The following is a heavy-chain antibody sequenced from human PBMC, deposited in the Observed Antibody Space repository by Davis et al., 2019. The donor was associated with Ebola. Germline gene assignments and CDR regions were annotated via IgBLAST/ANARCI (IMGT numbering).Heavy chain of an antibody. CDR2: LDNTGKT. D-gene: IGHD4-11*01. J-gene: IGHJ4*02. CDR1: GFTFSDHY. Sequence: GESLKISCAASGFTFSDHYMDWVRQAPGQGLEWVSFLDNTGKTYYADSVKGRFTISRDNSRNTVYLHMLSLRAEDTAVYYCAGEDDYSNDYWGQGTLVTVSP. V-gene: IGHV3-53*01. CDR3: AGEDDYSNDY.